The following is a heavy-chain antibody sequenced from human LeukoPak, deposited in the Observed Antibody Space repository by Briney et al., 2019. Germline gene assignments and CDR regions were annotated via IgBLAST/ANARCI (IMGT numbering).Heavy chain of an antibody. CDR2: IKSKIDGGTT. J-gene: IGHJ4*02. V-gene: IGHV3-15*01. CDR3: TTGYGHSDFDY. Sequence: PGGSLRLSCAASGFTITNARMGWVRQAPGKGLEWVGLIKSKIDGGTTDFAAPVKDRFTISIDDSKHTLYLQMNSLKSEDTGVYYCTTGYGHSDFDYWGQGTLDTVSS. CDR1: GFTITNAR. D-gene: IGHD3-3*02.